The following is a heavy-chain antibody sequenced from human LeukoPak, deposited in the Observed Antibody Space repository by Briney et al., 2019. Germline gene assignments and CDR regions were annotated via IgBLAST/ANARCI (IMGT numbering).Heavy chain of an antibody. CDR1: GDSITSRSFY. CDR2: VYFNGRT. D-gene: IGHD1-26*01. CDR3: ARRGNGSFYYFDD. J-gene: IGHJ4*02. V-gene: IGHV4-39*02. Sequence: MSSETLSLTCTVSGDSITSRSFYWGWIRQPPGKNLEWIGNVYFNGRTSYNPSLKTRVTISVDTSRNHFSLKLTSVTAADTAVYYCARRGNGSFYYFDDWGQGTLVTVSS.